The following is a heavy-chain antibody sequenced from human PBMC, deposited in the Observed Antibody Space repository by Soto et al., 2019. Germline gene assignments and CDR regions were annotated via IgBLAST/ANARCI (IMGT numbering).Heavy chain of an antibody. Sequence: QVQLVQSGAEVQKPGSSVKVSCKASGGTFSSYTISWVRQAPGQGLEWMGRIIPILGIANYAQKFQGRVTITADKSTSRAYMGLSSLRSGDTAVYYCAGHEAWDGSGSHFDIWGQGTMVTVSS. J-gene: IGHJ3*02. CDR1: GGTFSSYT. CDR3: AGHEAWDGSGSHFDI. CDR2: IIPILGIA. D-gene: IGHD3-10*01. V-gene: IGHV1-69*02.